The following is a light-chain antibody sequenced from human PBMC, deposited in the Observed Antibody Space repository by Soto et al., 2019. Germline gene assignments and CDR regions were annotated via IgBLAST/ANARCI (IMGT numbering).Light chain of an antibody. Sequence: QSVLTQPASVSGSPGQSITISCTGSSSDVGGYNYVSWYQQHPVKAPKLMIYDVSNRPSGVSNRFSGSKSGNTASLTISGLQAEDEGDYYCSSYTSSSTLVFGGGTKLTVL. J-gene: IGLJ3*02. V-gene: IGLV2-14*03. CDR1: SSDVGGYNY. CDR2: DVS. CDR3: SSYTSSSTLV.